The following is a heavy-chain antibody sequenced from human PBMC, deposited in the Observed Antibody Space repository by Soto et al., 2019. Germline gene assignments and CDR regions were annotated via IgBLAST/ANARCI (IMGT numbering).Heavy chain of an antibody. CDR1: GYTFSNNG. J-gene: IGHJ5*02. V-gene: IGHV1-18*01. CDR3: PRVGPMIEGPHYNGLDP. Sequence: QVQLVQSGAEVKKPGASVKVSCKASGYTFSNNGISWGRQAPGQGLEWMGWISTDNGNTNYAQKFQDRVTIPTDTSTSTAYMQRQRPRSPDTAMYYSPRVGPMIEGPHYNGLDPRGQGTLVTVSS. D-gene: IGHD3-16*01. CDR2: ISTDNGNT.